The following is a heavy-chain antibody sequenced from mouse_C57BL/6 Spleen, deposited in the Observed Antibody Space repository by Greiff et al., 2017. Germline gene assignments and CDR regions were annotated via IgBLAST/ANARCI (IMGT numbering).Heavy chain of an antibody. CDR2: IYPGDGDT. D-gene: IGHD3-1*01. CDR3: ALLQLGYARDY. CDR1: GYAFSSSW. J-gene: IGHJ4*01. Sequence: QVQLQQSGPELVKPGASVKISCKASGYAFSSSWMNWVKQRPGKGLEWIGRIYPGDGDTNYNGKFKGKATLTADKSSSTAYMQLSSLTSEDSAVYFCALLQLGYARDYWGQGTSVTVSS. V-gene: IGHV1-82*01.